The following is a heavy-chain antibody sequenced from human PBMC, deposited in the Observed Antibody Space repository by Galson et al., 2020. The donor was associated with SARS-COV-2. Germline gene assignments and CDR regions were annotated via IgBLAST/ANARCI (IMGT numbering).Heavy chain of an antibody. D-gene: IGHD1-1*01. V-gene: IGHV1-2*02. Sequence: GESLKISCNTFGYTFTAHYIHWVRQAPGQGLEWLGWINPDRGGTSYAQKFQGRVTMTRDRSISTVYMDLSRLTSDDTDVYYCAGDPWRPGTYWYFDFWGHGTLVTVSS. CDR2: INPDRGGT. CDR1: GYTFTAHY. J-gene: IGHJ2*01. CDR3: AGDPWRPGTYWYFDF.